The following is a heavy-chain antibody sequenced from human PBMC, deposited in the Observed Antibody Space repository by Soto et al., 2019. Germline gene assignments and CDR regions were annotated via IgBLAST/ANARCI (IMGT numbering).Heavy chain of an antibody. Sequence: PSETLSLTCTVSGGSISSYYWSWIRQPPGKGLEWIGYIYYSGSTNYNPSLKSRVTISVDTSKNQFSLKLSSVTAADTAVYYCAGQQWLVRGFDYWGQGTLVTVSS. J-gene: IGHJ4*02. D-gene: IGHD6-19*01. CDR3: AGQQWLVRGFDY. V-gene: IGHV4-59*01. CDR1: GGSISSYY. CDR2: IYYSGST.